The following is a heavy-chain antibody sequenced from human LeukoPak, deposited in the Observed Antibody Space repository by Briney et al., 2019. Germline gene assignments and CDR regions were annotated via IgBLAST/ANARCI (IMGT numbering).Heavy chain of an antibody. V-gene: IGHV1-46*01. CDR3: ARMGMDAAMITNFFDY. CDR2: IHPSGGST. CDR1: GYTFTSNY. J-gene: IGHJ4*02. Sequence: ASVKVSCKASGYTFTSNYMHWVRQAPGQGLEWMGVIHPSGGSTNYAQKFQGRVTMTKDTSTSTAYMELSSLRPEDTAIYYCARMGMDAAMITNFFDYWGQGTLVTVSS. D-gene: IGHD5-18*01.